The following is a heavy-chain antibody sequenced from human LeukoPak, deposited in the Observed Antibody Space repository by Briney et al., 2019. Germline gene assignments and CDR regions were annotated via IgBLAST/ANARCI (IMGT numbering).Heavy chain of an antibody. CDR3: ARSTTVTSLDY. D-gene: IGHD4-17*01. CDR2: INHSGST. Sequence: SETLSLTCAVYGGSFSGYYWSWIRQPPGKGLEWIGEINHSGSTNYNPSLKSRVTISVGTSKNQFSLKLSSVTAADTAVYYCARSTTVTSLDYWGQGTLVTVSS. CDR1: GGSFSGYY. V-gene: IGHV4-34*01. J-gene: IGHJ4*02.